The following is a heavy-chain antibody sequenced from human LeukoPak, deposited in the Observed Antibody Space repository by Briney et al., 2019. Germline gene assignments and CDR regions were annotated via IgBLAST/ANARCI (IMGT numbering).Heavy chain of an antibody. CDR3: AKDRIIYGSGSYTSYDY. V-gene: IGHV3-30*02. J-gene: IGHJ4*02. D-gene: IGHD3-10*01. CDR1: GFTFSSYG. CDR2: IRYDGSNK. Sequence: GGSLRLSCAASGFTFSSYGMHWVRQAPGKGLEWVALIRYDGSNKYYADSVKGRFTISRDNSKNTLYLQMNSLRAEDTAVYYCAKDRIIYGSGSYTSYDYWGQGTLVTVSS.